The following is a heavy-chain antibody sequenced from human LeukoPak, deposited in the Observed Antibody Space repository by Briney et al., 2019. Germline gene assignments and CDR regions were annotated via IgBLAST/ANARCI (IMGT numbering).Heavy chain of an antibody. V-gene: IGHV4-39*07. CDR1: GGSISSSSYY. CDR2: IYYSGST. D-gene: IGHD3-10*01. Sequence: SETLSLTCTVSGGSISSSSYYWGWIRQPPGKGLEWIGSIYYSGSTYYNPSLKSRVTISVDTSKNQFSLKLSSVTAADTAVYYCARVLVRGVIDYWGQGTLVTVSS. CDR3: ARVLVRGVIDY. J-gene: IGHJ4*02.